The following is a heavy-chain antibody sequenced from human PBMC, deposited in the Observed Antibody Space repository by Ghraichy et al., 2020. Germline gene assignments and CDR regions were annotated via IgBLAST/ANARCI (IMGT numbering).Heavy chain of an antibody. J-gene: IGHJ4*02. CDR3: ARGSMVRGVIDY. V-gene: IGHV1-46*01. CDR1: GYTFTSDY. Sequence: ASVKVSCKESGYTFTSDYMHWVRQAPGQGLEWMGILNPSGGSTSYAQKFQGRVTMTRDTSTSTVYMELSSLRSEDTAVYYCARGSMVRGVIDYWGQGTLVTVSS. D-gene: IGHD3-10*01. CDR2: LNPSGGST.